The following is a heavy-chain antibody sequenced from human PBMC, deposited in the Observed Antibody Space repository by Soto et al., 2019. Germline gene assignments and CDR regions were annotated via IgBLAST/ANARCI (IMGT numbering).Heavy chain of an antibody. Sequence: QVQLVQSGAEVKKPGASVKVSCKASGYTFTSYGISWVRQAPGQGLEGLGWISAYNGNTNYAQKLLGRVTMTTDTSTSTAYMELRSLRSDDTAVYYCARDSPWFEELKSDAFDIWGQGTMVTVSS. J-gene: IGHJ3*02. CDR1: GYTFTSYG. CDR2: ISAYNGNT. D-gene: IGHD3-10*01. CDR3: ARDSPWFEELKSDAFDI. V-gene: IGHV1-18*01.